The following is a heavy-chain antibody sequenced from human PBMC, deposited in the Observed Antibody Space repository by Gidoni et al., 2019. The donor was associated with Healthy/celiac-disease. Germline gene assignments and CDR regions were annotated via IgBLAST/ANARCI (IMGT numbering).Heavy chain of an antibody. CDR3: ARGPAEVVVPAAKNWFDP. CDR2: INHSGST. D-gene: IGHD2-2*01. Sequence: QVQLQQWGAGLLKPSETLSLTCAVYGGSFSGYYWRWIRQPPGKGLEWIGEINHSGSTNYNPSLKSRVTISVDTSKNQFSLKLSSVTAADTAVYYCARGPAEVVVPAAKNWFDPWGQGTLVTVSS. J-gene: IGHJ5*02. V-gene: IGHV4-34*01. CDR1: GGSFSGYY.